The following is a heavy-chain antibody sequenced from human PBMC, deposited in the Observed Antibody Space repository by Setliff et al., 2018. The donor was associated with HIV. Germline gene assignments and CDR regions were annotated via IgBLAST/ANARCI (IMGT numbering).Heavy chain of an antibody. CDR1: GGSFSGYY. D-gene: IGHD5-12*01. J-gene: IGHJ4*02. CDR3: AREISRYSGYEGRMDYFDY. Sequence: KSSETLSLTCAVYGGSFSGYYWSWIRQPPGKGLEWLGEIDHTGSTNYNLSLKSRITMSADPSKNQFSLKVRSVLAADTALYYCAREISRYSGYEGRMDYFDYWGQGTLVTVSS. V-gene: IGHV4-34*01. CDR2: IDHTGST.